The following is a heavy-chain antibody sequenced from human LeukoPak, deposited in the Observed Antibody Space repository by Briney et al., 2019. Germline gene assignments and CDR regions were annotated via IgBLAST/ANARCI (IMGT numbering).Heavy chain of an antibody. CDR3: ARARGLRSHPFDY. CDR2: IYHSGST. J-gene: IGHJ4*02. V-gene: IGHV4-30-2*01. D-gene: IGHD3-3*01. CDR1: GGSISSGGYS. Sequence: PSETLSLTCAVSGGSISSGGYSESWLRQPPGKGLEWIGYIYHSGSTYYNPSLKSRVTIPVDRSKNQFSLKLSAVTAADTAVYYCARARGLRSHPFDYWGQGTLVTVSS.